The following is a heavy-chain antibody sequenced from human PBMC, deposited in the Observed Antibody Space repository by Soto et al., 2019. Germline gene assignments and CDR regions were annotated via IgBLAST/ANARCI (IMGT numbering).Heavy chain of an antibody. CDR1: GFTFSSYG. J-gene: IGHJ6*02. V-gene: IGHV3-30*18. D-gene: IGHD1-1*01. CDR2: ISYDGSNK. CDR3: AKENWNKVLYYYYYGMDV. Sequence: PGGSMRLSCAASGFTFSSYGMDWVRQAPGKGLEWVAVISYDGSNKYYADSVEGRFTISRDNSKNTLYLQMNSLRAGDTAVYYCAKENWNKVLYYYYYGMDVWGQGTTVTVSS.